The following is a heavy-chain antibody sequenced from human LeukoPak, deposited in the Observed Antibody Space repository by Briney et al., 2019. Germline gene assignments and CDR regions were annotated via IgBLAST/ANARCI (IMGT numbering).Heavy chain of an antibody. J-gene: IGHJ4*02. CDR3: AGYHAYGVTTPPLGY. CDR2: IYHSGST. V-gene: IGHV4-38-2*02. D-gene: IGHD4-17*01. CDR1: AYSISTGYY. Sequence: SETLSLTCTVSAYSISTGYYWGWIRQPPGKGLEWIGSIYHSGSTYYNPSLKSRVTISVDTSKNQFSLKLGSVTAADTAVYFCAGYHAYGVTTPPLGYWGQGTLVTVSS.